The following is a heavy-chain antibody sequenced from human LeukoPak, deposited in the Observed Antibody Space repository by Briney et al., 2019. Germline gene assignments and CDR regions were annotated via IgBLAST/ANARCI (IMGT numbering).Heavy chain of an antibody. V-gene: IGHV3-23*01. Sequence: PGGSLRLSCAASGFTFSSYAMSWVRQAPGKGLEWVSAISGSGGSTYYADSVKGRFTISRDKSKNTLYLQMNSLRAEDTAVYYCAKDHSRDDYVWGSYRPDAFDIWGQGTMVTVSS. CDR3: AKDHSRDDYVWGSYRPDAFDI. D-gene: IGHD3-16*02. CDR2: ISGSGGST. CDR1: GFTFSSYA. J-gene: IGHJ3*02.